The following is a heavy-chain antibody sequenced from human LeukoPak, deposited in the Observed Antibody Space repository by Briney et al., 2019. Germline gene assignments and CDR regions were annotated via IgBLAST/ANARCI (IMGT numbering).Heavy chain of an antibody. D-gene: IGHD3-16*01. V-gene: IGHV4-59*12. J-gene: IGHJ6*02. CDR3: ARGPFVALRGNYYYGMDV. CDR2: IFYSGTT. CDR1: GASISSYY. Sequence: SETLSLTCTVSGASISSYYWTWIRQPPGKGLEWIAYIFYSGTTNYNPSLKSRVTISVDTSKNQFSLKLSSVTAADTAVYYCARGPFVALRGNYYYGMDVWGQGTTVTVSS.